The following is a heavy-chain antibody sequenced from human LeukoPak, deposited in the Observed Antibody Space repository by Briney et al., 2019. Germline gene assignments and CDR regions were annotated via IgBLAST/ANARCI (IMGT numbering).Heavy chain of an antibody. J-gene: IGHJ5*02. V-gene: IGHV3-23*01. CDR2: ISGSGDNT. Sequence: GGSLRLSCAASGFTFSSYAMSWVRQAPGKGLEWVSAISGSGDNTYYAESVKGRFTISRDNSKNRLYLKMNSLRAEDTAVYYCAKESTVTPGSVNWFVPWGQGTLVTVSS. CDR1: GFTFSSYA. D-gene: IGHD4-17*01. CDR3: AKESTVTPGSVNWFVP.